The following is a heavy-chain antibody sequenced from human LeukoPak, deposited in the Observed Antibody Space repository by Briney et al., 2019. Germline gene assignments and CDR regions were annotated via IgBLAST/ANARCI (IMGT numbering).Heavy chain of an antibody. D-gene: IGHD6-19*01. V-gene: IGHV3-48*03. CDR2: ISSSGSII. CDR1: GFTFTIYA. CDR3: ARDRGGWGDFDN. Sequence: GGSLRLSGAASGFTFTIYAMHWVRQAPGKGLEWVSYISSSGSIIYYADSVKGRFTISRDNAKNSLYLQMNSLRAEDTAVYYCARDRGGWGDFDNWGQGTLVTVSS. J-gene: IGHJ4*02.